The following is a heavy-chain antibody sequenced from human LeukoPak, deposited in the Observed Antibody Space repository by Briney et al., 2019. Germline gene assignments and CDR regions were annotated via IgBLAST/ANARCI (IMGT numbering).Heavy chain of an antibody. D-gene: IGHD4-17*01. J-gene: IGHJ4*02. CDR2: ISSDENNK. V-gene: IGHV3-30*03. CDR1: GLTLSREG. CDR3: ARDIGGLDGDGLDY. Sequence: PGRSLRLSCVASGLTLSREGLHWVRQAPGKGLEWVAVISSDENNKYYANSVKGRFTISRDNSKNTLYLQMDSLRPEDTAVYYCARDIGGLDGDGLDYWGQGTLVTVSS.